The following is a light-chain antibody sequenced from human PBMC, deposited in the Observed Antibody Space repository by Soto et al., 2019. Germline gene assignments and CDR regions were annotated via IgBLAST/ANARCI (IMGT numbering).Light chain of an antibody. CDR2: AAF. V-gene: IGKV1-39*01. CDR1: QTITTY. CDR3: QQIYSAPLT. Sequence: DIQMTQSPSSLFASVGDSVTITCRASQTITTYLNWYRQKPGKAPKLLIYAAFSLQSGVPSRFSGSGSETEFTLTISSLQPEDFATYFCQQIYSAPLTFGGGTKVEIK. J-gene: IGKJ4*01.